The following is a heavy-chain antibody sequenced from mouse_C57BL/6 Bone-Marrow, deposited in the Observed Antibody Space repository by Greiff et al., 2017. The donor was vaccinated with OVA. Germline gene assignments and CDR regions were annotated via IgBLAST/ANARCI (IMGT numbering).Heavy chain of an antibody. J-gene: IGHJ2*01. CDR2: IYPGDGDT. D-gene: IGHD4-1*01. V-gene: IGHV1-82*01. Sequence: QVQLQQSGPELVKPGASVKISCKASGYAFSSSWMNWVKQRPGKGLEWIGRIYPGDGDTNYNGKFKGKATLTADKSSSTAYMQLSSLTSEDSAVYFCARWGWDLDYWGQGTTLTVSS. CDR1: GYAFSSSW. CDR3: ARWGWDLDY.